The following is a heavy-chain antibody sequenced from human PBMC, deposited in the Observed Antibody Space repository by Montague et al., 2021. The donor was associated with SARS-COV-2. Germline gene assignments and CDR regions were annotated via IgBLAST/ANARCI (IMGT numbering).Heavy chain of an antibody. D-gene: IGHD3-10*01. CDR2: IDWDDDK. Sequence: PALVKPTQTLTLTCTFSGFSLSTSGMCVSWIRQPPGKALEWLALIDWDDDKYYSTSLKTRLTISKDTSKNQVVLTMTNMDPVDTATYYYARTYYYGSGSYYTYYFDYWGQGTLVTVSS. CDR1: GFSLSTSGMC. V-gene: IGHV2-70*01. CDR3: ARTYYYGSGSYYTYYFDY. J-gene: IGHJ4*02.